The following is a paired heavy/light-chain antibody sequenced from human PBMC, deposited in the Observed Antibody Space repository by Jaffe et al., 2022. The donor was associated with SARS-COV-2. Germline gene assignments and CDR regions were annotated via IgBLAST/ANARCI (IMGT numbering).Light chain of an antibody. CDR1: QSLVYSDGNTY. CDR2: KVS. Sequence: DVVMTQSPLSLPVTLGQPASISCRSSQSLVYSDGNTYLNWFQQRPGQSPRRLIYKVSNRDSGVPDRFSGSGSGTDFTLKISRVEAEDVGVYYCMQGTHWHPTFGQGTKVEIK. V-gene: IGKV2-30*01. CDR3: MQGTHWHPT. J-gene: IGKJ1*01.
Heavy chain of an antibody. J-gene: IGHJ4*02. CDR2: ISGSGGDT. CDR1: GFTFGSFA. V-gene: IGHV3-23*01. CDR3: AKDSWNYEYPPFGYGY. Sequence: EVQLLESGGGLVQPGRSLRLSCAASGFTFGSFAMSWVRQAPGKGLEWVSSISGSGGDTYYADSVKGRFTVSRDNSKNTLYLQLNSLRAEDTAVYYCAKDSWNYEYPPFGYGYWGQGTLVTVSS. D-gene: IGHD1-7*01.